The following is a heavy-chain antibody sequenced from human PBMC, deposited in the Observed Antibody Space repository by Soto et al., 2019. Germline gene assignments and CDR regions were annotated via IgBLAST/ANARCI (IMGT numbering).Heavy chain of an antibody. CDR1: GGSFISYS. V-gene: IGHV1-69*02. J-gene: IGHJ6*03. Sequence: QVQLVQSGAELKKPGSSVKVSCEASGGSFISYSFTWVRQAPGPGLEWMGRIIPIQGKANYALKFQDRVTITADRSTRTAYMELRSLRPEDTAVYYCAKSLLFVDHAYMDVWGKGTTVTVSS. D-gene: IGHD2-21*01. CDR3: AKSLLFVDHAYMDV. CDR2: IIPIQGKA.